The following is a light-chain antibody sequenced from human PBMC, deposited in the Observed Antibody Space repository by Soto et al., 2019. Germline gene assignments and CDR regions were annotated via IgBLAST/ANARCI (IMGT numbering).Light chain of an antibody. V-gene: IGLV3-1*01. J-gene: IGLJ2*01. CDR3: QAWDISTVV. CDR1: KLGDKY. CDR2: QDN. Sequence: SYELTQPPSVSVSPGQTASITCSGDKLGDKYACWYQQKPGQSPVVVIYQDNKRPSGIPERFSGSNSGNTATLTISGTQAMDEADYYCQAWDISTVVFGGGTKLTV.